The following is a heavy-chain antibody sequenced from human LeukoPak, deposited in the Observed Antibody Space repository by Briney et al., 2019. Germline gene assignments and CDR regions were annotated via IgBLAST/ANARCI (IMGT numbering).Heavy chain of an antibody. CDR3: ARESLGYLTDY. CDR2: IYSGGST. D-gene: IGHD2-21*01. Sequence: GGSLRLSCAASGFAVSSNYMSWVRQAPGKGLEWVSVIYSGGSTYYADSVKGRFTISRDNSKNTLYLQMNSLRAEDTAVYYCARESLGYLTDYWGQGTLVTVSS. J-gene: IGHJ4*02. V-gene: IGHV3-66*01. CDR1: GFAVSSNY.